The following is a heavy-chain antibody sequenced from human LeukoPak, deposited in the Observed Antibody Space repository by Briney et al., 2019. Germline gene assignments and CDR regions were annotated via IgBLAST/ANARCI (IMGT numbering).Heavy chain of an antibody. CDR3: ARAGERYSYGYFDY. CDR2: ISSSSSYI. Sequence: PGGSLRLSCAASGVTVSSNYMSWVRQAPGKGLEWVSSISSSSSYIYYADSVKGRFTISRDNAKNSLYLQMNSLRAEDTAVYYCARAGERYSYGYFDYWGQGTLVTVSS. J-gene: IGHJ4*02. V-gene: IGHV3-21*01. CDR1: GVTVSSNY. D-gene: IGHD5-18*01.